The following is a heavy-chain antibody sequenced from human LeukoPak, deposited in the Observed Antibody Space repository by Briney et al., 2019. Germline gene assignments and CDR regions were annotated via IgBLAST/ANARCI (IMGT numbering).Heavy chain of an antibody. CDR2: INPNSGGT. J-gene: IGHJ4*02. CDR3: ARGSQYYYDSSGFKGGLWYFDY. CDR1: GYTFTGYY. Sequence: ASVKVSCKASGYTFTGYYMHWVRQAPGQGLEWMGWINPNSGGTNYAQKFQGWVTMTRDTSISTAYMELSRLRSDDTAVYYCARGSQYYYDSSGFKGGLWYFDYWGQGTLVTVSS. V-gene: IGHV1-2*04. D-gene: IGHD3-22*01.